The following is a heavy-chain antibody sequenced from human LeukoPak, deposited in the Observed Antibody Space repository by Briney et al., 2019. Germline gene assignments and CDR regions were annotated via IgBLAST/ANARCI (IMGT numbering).Heavy chain of an antibody. D-gene: IGHD2-21*02. J-gene: IGHJ4*02. V-gene: IGHV3-23*01. CDR3: AKDRLLNCRGDCYIFDY. Sequence: GGSLRLSCVASGFTFSSYVMNWVHQTPGKGLEWVSSISGSGDSTFYADSVKGRFTISRDNSKNTLYLQLDGLRTEDTALYYCAKDRLLNCRGDCYIFDYWGQGTLVTVSS. CDR1: GFTFSSYV. CDR2: ISGSGDST.